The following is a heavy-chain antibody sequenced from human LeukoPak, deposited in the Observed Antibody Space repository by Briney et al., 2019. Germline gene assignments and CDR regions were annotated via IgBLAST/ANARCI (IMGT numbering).Heavy chain of an antibody. D-gene: IGHD3-10*01. CDR1: GGSISSGGYY. CDR2: IYYSGST. J-gene: IGHJ4*02. CDR3: ARETYYYGSGYDY. Sequence: PSETLSLTCTVSGGSISSGGYYWSWIRQHPGKGLEWIGYIYYSGSTYYNPSLKSRVTISVDTSKNQFSLKLSSVTAADTAVYYCARETYYYGSGYDYWGQGTLVTVSS. V-gene: IGHV4-31*03.